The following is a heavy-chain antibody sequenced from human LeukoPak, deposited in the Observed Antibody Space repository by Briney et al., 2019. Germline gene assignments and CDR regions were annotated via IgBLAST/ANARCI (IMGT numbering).Heavy chain of an antibody. Sequence: GSLRLSCAASGFTFSRYWMHWVRQAPGKGLVWVSRISHDGSSLSYADSVRGRFIISSDNAKNTMYLQMNSLRAEDTAVYFCTSLVVTDNRAFDVWGQGTTVTVSS. CDR1: GFTFSRYW. J-gene: IGHJ3*01. D-gene: IGHD2-21*02. V-gene: IGHV3-74*01. CDR2: ISHDGSSL. CDR3: TSLVVTDNRAFDV.